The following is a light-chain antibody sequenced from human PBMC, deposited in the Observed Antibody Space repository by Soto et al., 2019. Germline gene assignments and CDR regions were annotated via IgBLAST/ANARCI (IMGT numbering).Light chain of an antibody. CDR2: ETS. V-gene: IGKV1-39*01. CDR1: QSLSSR. J-gene: IGKJ2*01. CDR3: QQSFSPPYT. Sequence: DIQMTQSPSSLSASVGDRVTITCRASQSLSSRLTWYRQKPGEAPKLLIYETSNLQSGVPSRFSGSGSDTDFTLTINSLQSEDFATYYCQQSFSPPYTFGQGTKLEIK.